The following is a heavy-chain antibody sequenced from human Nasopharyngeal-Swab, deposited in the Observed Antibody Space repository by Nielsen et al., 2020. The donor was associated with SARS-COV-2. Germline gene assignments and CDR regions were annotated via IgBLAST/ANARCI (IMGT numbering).Heavy chain of an antibody. CDR2: IKQEGSEK. V-gene: IGHV3-7*01. D-gene: IGHD3-10*01. J-gene: IGHJ4*02. CDR1: GFTFRDHW. Sequence: GGSLRLSCVASGFTFRDHWMSWVRQAPAKGLEWVASIKQEGSEKNYVDSGKGRFTISRDNAKNSLFLQMDSLRTEDTAFYYCARVGGRTSPMGSWGQGTLVTVSS. CDR3: ARVGGRTSPMGS.